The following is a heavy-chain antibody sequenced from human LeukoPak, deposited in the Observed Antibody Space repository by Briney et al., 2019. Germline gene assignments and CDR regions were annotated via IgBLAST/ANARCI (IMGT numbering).Heavy chain of an antibody. CDR2: ISSSSSYI. CDR3: AREGMATTPYYYYYMDV. V-gene: IGHV3-21*01. CDR1: GFTFSSYS. D-gene: IGHD5-24*01. J-gene: IGHJ6*03. Sequence: GGSLRLSCAASGFTFSSYSMNWVRQAPGKGLEWVSSISSSSSYIYYADSVKGRFTISRDNAKNSLYLQMNSLRAEDTAVYYCAREGMATTPYYYYYMDVWGKGTTVTVSS.